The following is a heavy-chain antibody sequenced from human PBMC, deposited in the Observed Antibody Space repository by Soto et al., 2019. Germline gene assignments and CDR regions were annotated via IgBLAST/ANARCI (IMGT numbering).Heavy chain of an antibody. D-gene: IGHD2-21*01. CDR1: GCSYAGYA. Sequence: GAPGMLCCEASGCSYAGYAMHWGRRASGQGLEWMGWINGNNGNTKYSPQFYGRVTFTRDTSANTGYMELRGVKPEDAAVYFCASDNHIHDKITNTYIDSLRQAPQITLPS. V-gene: IGHV1-3*01. CDR2: INGNNGNT. J-gene: IGHJ5*01. CDR3: ASDNHIHDKITNTYIDS.